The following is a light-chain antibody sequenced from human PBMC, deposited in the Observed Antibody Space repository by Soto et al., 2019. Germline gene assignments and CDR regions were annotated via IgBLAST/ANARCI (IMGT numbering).Light chain of an antibody. CDR1: SSDVGGYDF. Sequence: QSALTQPPSASGSPGQSVTISCTGTSSDVGGYDFVSWYQHHPGKAPKLMIFDVSKRPSGVPNRFSGSKSGNTASLTVSGLQAEDEAAYYCSSYEGSNTWVFGGGTKLTVL. J-gene: IGLJ3*02. V-gene: IGLV2-8*01. CDR3: SSYEGSNTWV. CDR2: DVS.